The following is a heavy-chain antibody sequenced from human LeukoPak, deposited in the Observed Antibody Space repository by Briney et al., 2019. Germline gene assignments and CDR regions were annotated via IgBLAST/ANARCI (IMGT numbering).Heavy chain of an antibody. Sequence: GGSLRLSCAASGFTFSSYGMNWVRQAPGKGLEWVSFISSSSSYINYADSVKGRFTISRDNAKKSLYLQMNSLRAEDTAVYYCARASRGIADAFDIWGQGTMVTVSS. CDR2: ISSSSSYI. D-gene: IGHD6-13*01. CDR1: GFTFSSYG. V-gene: IGHV3-21*01. J-gene: IGHJ3*02. CDR3: ARASRGIADAFDI.